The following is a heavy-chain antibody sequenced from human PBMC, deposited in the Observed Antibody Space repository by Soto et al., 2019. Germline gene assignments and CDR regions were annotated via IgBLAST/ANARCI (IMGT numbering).Heavy chain of an antibody. CDR3: ARDYYDKSGYCHIIDY. V-gene: IGHV1-46*03. J-gene: IGHJ4*02. Sequence: DSVKVSCKASGYTFTSYYRHWVRQAPGXGLEWMGIINPSGGSTSYAQKFQGRVTMTRDTSTSTFYMELSSLRSEDTAVYYCARDYYDKSGYCHIIDYWGQGTLVTVYS. CDR2: INPSGGST. CDR1: GYTFTSYY. D-gene: IGHD3-22*01.